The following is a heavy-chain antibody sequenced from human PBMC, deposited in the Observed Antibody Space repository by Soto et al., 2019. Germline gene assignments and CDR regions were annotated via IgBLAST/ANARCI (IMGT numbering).Heavy chain of an antibody. V-gene: IGHV4-38-2*01. CDR3: ARGRYGSES. J-gene: IGHJ4*02. Sequence: KPSETLSLTCAVSGYSISTGYYWGWIRQPPGKGLEWIGSLKHGGNTYYNPSLKSRVTMSIDTSKNHFSLRLSSATAADTAVYYCARGRYGSESWGQGTLVTVS. CDR2: LKHGGNT. CDR1: GYSISTGYY. D-gene: IGHD3-10*01.